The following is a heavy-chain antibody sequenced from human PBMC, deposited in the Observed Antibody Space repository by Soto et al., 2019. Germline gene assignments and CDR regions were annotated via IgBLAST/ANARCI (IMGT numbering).Heavy chain of an antibody. CDR3: ARDTGDGTFDF. V-gene: IGHV1-3*01. D-gene: IGHD7-27*01. J-gene: IGHJ4*02. CDR1: GYTSSSYA. CDR2: INAGYGNT. Sequence: ASVKVSCKASGYTSSSYAMHWVRQAPGQRLEWMGWINAGYGNTKSSQKFQDRVTISRDTSASTAYMELTSLRSEDTAVYYCARDTGDGTFDFWGQGTLVTVSS.